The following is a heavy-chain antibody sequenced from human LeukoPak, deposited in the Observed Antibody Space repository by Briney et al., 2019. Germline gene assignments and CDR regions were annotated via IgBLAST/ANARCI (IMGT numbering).Heavy chain of an antibody. Sequence: SETLSLTCTVSGGSISSGGYYWSWIRQHPGKGLEWIGYIYYSGSTYYNPSLKSRVTISVDTSKNQFSLKLSSVTAADTAVYYCARGGIAAAVARAFDIWGQGTMVTVSS. V-gene: IGHV4-31*03. CDR1: GGSISSGGYY. CDR3: ARGGIAAAVARAFDI. J-gene: IGHJ3*02. D-gene: IGHD6-13*01. CDR2: IYYSGST.